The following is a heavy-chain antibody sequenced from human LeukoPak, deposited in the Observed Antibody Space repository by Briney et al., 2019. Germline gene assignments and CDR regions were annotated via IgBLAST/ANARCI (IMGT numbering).Heavy chain of an antibody. J-gene: IGHJ4*02. CDR1: GGSINNFY. D-gene: IGHD4-17*01. CDR3: ARDSSTVTTRHFDY. Sequence: SETLSLTCTVSGGSINNFYWTWIRQPPGKGLECIGYVYYTGSTYYNPSLKNRVTISVDTSRNQFSLRLNYVTAADTAVYYCARDSSTVTTRHFDYWGQGTLVTFSS. CDR2: VYYTGST. V-gene: IGHV4-59*01.